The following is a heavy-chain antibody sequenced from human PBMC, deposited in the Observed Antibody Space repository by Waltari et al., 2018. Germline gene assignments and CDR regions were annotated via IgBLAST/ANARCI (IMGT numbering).Heavy chain of an antibody. J-gene: IGHJ6*03. CDR3: ARATKPWYYDYYMEV. V-gene: IGHV4-34*01. CDR2: KKQSGSN. Sequence: QVQLQQWGAGLLKPSETLSLTCAVYGGSFSGYYWRWIRPRPGKGREGRGEKKQSGSNNDNEEGKRRVTRSVETAKNKWALKLSCVTAADTAVEDWARATKPWYYDYYMEVWGKGTTVTISS. CDR1: GGSFSGYY.